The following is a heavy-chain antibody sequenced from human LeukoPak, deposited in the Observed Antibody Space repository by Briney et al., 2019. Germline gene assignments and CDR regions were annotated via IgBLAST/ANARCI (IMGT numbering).Heavy chain of an antibody. J-gene: IGHJ5*02. V-gene: IGHV4-38-2*01. Sequence: KPSETLSLTCAVSGYSISSGYYWGWIRQPPGKGLEWIGSIYHSGSTYYNPSLKSRVTISVDTSKNQFSLKLSSVTAADTAVYYCARRSAASQQQLYWFDPWGQGTLVTVSS. CDR2: IYHSGST. CDR3: ARRSAASQQQLYWFDP. CDR1: GYSISSGYY. D-gene: IGHD6-13*01.